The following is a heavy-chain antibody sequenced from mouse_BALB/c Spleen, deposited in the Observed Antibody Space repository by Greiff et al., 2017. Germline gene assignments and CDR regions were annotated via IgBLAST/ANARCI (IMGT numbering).Heavy chain of an antibody. Sequence: QLQQSGAELVKPGASVKLSCTASGFNIKDTYMHWVKQRPEQGLEWIGRIDPANGNTKYDPKFQGKATITADTSSNTAYLQLSSLTSEDTAVYYCARTITTVVATGGYYAMDYWGQGTSVTVSS. CDR3: ARTITTVVATGGYYAMDY. CDR2: IDPANGNT. CDR1: GFNIKDTY. D-gene: IGHD1-1*01. J-gene: IGHJ4*01. V-gene: IGHV14-3*02.